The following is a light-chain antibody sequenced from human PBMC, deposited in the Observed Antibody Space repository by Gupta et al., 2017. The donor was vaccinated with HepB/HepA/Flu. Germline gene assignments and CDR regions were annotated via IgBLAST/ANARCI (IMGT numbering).Light chain of an antibody. J-gene: IGKJ1*01. CDR2: AAS. CDR3: QQSDSTPGT. Sequence: DIQMTQSPSSLSASVGDRVTITCRASQSISSYLNWYQQKPGKAPKLLIYAASSLQSGVPSRFSGSGSGTDFTLTISRLQPEDFATYYCQQSDSTPGTFGQGTKVEIK. CDR1: QSISSY. V-gene: IGKV1-39*01.